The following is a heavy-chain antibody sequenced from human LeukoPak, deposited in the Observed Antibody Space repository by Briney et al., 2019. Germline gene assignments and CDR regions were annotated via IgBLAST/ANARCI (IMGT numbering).Heavy chain of an antibody. J-gene: IGHJ4*02. CDR2: ISSDGSNT. Sequence: PGGSLRLSCVASGLPFSSYWMHWVRRVPGKGLVWVSHISSDGSNTNYADSVKGRFTISIDNAKNTLYLQMNSLRAEDTAVYYCARDHNDWSQPIDYWSQGTLVTVSS. D-gene: IGHD3-9*01. CDR3: ARDHNDWSQPIDY. CDR1: GLPFSSYW. V-gene: IGHV3-74*01.